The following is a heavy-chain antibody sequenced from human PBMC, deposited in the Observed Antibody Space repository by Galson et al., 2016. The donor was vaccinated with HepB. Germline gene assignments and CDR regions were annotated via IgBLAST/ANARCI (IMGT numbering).Heavy chain of an antibody. CDR3: AREGFGGFDI. CDR1: GFTFINYW. CDR2: IKQDGSEK. J-gene: IGHJ3*02. D-gene: IGHD4-23*01. V-gene: IGHV3-7*01. Sequence: SLRLSCAASGFTFINYWMSWVRQAPGKGLEWVANIKQDGSEKSYVDSVKGRFTVSRGNAKNSLYLQMNSLRAEDTAVYYCAREGFGGFDIWGQGTLVTVSS.